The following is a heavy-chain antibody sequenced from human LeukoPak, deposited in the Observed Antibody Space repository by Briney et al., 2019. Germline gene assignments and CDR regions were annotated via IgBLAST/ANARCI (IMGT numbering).Heavy chain of an antibody. D-gene: IGHD3-22*01. CDR3: ARDMVYYDSDDHQGH. CDR2: ISNSGTYI. J-gene: IGHJ4*02. V-gene: IGHV3-21*01. CDR1: GYSISSGYY. Sequence: KPSETLSLTCAVSGYSISSGYYWGWIRQAPGKGLEWVSSISNSGTYIYYADSVKGRFTISRDNAKSSLYLQMNSLRAEDTAVYYCARDMVYYDSDDHQGHWGQGTLVTVSS.